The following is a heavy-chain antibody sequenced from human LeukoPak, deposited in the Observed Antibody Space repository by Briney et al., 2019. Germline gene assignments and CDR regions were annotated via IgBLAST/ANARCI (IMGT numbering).Heavy chain of an antibody. CDR2: IIPIFGTA. CDR3: ARGKGWRAHYYYYGMDV. CDR1: GGTFSSYA. V-gene: IGHV1-69*13. Sequence: ASVKVSCKASGGTFSSYAISWVRQAPGQGLGWMGGIIPIFGTANYAQKFQGRVTITADESTSTAYMELSSLRSEDTAVYYCARGKGWRAHYYYYGMDVWGQGTTVTVSS. J-gene: IGHJ6*02. D-gene: IGHD3-3*01.